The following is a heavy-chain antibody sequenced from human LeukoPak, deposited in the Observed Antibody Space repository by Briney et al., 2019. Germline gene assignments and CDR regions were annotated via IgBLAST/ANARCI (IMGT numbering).Heavy chain of an antibody. D-gene: IGHD2-8*01. CDR1: GGSFSGYY. CDR2: INHSGST. V-gene: IGHV4-34*01. Sequence: PSETLSLTCAVYGGSFSGYYWSWIRQPPGKGLEWIGEINHSGSTNYNPSLKSRATISVDTSKNQFSLKLSSVTAADTAVYYCARGRLYCTNGVCYDKRAFDIWGQGTMVTVSS. CDR3: ARGRLYCTNGVCYDKRAFDI. J-gene: IGHJ3*02.